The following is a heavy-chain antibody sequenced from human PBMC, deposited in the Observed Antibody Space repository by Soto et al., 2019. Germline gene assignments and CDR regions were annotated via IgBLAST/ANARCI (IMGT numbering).Heavy chain of an antibody. D-gene: IGHD6-6*01. CDR1: GFIFKNYA. V-gene: IGHV3-30*04. CDR2: ITRDGYNK. Sequence: QVQLVESGGGVVQPGRSLRLSCAVSGFIFKNYALNWVRQAPGKGLEWVASITRDGYNKYYADSVKGRFTISRDNSKNTLSLQMTALRVKDSSVYYCTKSSGGSSSVGMDYWGPGTLVTVSS. J-gene: IGHJ4*02. CDR3: TKSSGGSSSVGMDY.